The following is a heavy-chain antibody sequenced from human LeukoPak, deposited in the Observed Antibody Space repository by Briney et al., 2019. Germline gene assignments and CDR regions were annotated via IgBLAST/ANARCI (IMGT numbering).Heavy chain of an antibody. J-gene: IGHJ3*02. V-gene: IGHV4-59*01. Sequence: SETLSLTCTVSGGSTSSYYWSWIRQPPGKGLEWIGYIYYSGSTNYNPSLKSRVTISVDTSKNQFSLKLSSVTAADTAVYYCARGRSGFSYVHDAFDIWGQGTWSPSLQ. CDR3: ARGRSGFSYVHDAFDI. CDR1: GGSTSSYY. CDR2: IYYSGST. D-gene: IGHD5-18*01.